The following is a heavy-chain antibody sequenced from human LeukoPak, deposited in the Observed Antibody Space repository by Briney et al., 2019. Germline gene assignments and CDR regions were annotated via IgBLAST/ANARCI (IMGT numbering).Heavy chain of an antibody. Sequence: PGGSLRLSCAASGFTFSTYAMSWVRQAPGKGLEWVAVIWYDGSNKYYADSVKGRFTISRDNSKNTLYLQMNSLRAEDTAVYYCARARWNGVYYFDYWGQGTLVTVSS. CDR2: IWYDGSNK. V-gene: IGHV3-33*08. J-gene: IGHJ4*02. CDR3: ARARWNGVYYFDY. CDR1: GFTFSTYA. D-gene: IGHD1-1*01.